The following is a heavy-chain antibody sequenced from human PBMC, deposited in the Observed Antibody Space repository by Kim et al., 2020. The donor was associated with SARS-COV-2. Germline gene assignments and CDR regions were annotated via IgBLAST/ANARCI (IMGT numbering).Heavy chain of an antibody. CDR2: ISSGGDTT. CDR3: AKTDSWVDRALDV. D-gene: IGHD3-22*01. V-gene: IGHV3-23*01. Sequence: GGSLRLSCAASGFSFSYCAMSWVRQAPGKGLEWVSTISSGGDTTHYADSVNGRFSISRDNSKNTLYLQMNSLRAEDMAVYYCAKTDSWVDRALDVRGQGTTVTVSS. J-gene: IGHJ6*02. CDR1: GFSFSYCA.